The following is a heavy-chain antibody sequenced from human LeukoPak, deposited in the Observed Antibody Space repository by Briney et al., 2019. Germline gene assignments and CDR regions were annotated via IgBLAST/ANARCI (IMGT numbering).Heavy chain of an antibody. J-gene: IGHJ4*02. CDR2: IYHSVST. CDR3: AREGPRNYAIIYYFDY. D-gene: IGHD1-7*01. CDR1: GGSVSSGGDS. Sequence: PSETLSLTCAVSGGSVSSGGDSWSWIRQPPGKGLEWIGYIYHSVSTDYNPSFKSRVTLSVDRSKNQFSLKLSSVTAADTAVYYCAREGPRNYAIIYYFDYWGQGTLVTVSS. V-gene: IGHV4-30-2*01.